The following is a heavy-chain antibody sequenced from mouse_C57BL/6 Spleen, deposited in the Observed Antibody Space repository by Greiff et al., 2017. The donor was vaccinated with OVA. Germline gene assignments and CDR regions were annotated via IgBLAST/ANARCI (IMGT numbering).Heavy chain of an antibody. V-gene: IGHV1-39*01. D-gene: IGHD3-2*02. CDR1: GYSFTDYN. CDR2: INPNYGTT. Sequence: VQLKESGPELVKPGASVKISCKASGYSFTDYNMNWVKQSNGKSLEWIGVINPNYGTTSYNQKFKGKATLTVDQSSSTAYMQLNSLTSEDSAVYYCASPSAQAPAWFAYWGQGTLVTVSA. CDR3: ASPSAQAPAWFAY. J-gene: IGHJ3*01.